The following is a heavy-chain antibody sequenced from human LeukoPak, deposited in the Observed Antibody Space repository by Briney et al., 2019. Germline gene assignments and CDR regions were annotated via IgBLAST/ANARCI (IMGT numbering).Heavy chain of an antibody. CDR2: ISAYNGNT. J-gene: IGHJ3*02. Sequence: VKVSCKASGYTFTSYGISWVRQAPGQGLEWMGWISAYNGNTNFAQKLQGRVTMTTDTSTSTAYMELRSLRSEDTAIYYCAREIAAAPDAFDIWGQGTMVTVSS. CDR1: GYTFTSYG. D-gene: IGHD2-21*01. CDR3: AREIAAAPDAFDI. V-gene: IGHV1-18*01.